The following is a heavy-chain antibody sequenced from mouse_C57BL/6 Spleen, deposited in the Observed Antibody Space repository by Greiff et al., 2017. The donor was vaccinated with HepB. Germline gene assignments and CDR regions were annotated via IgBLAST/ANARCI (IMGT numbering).Heavy chain of an antibody. Sequence: VQLQQSGAELMKPGASVKLSCKATGYTFTGYWIEWVKQRPGHGLEWIGVILPGSGSTNYNEKFKGKATFTADTSSNTAYMQLSSLTTEDSAIYYCARDRVYDGAGRFAYWGQGTLVTVSA. CDR2: ILPGSGST. CDR3: ARDRVYDGAGRFAY. J-gene: IGHJ3*01. D-gene: IGHD2-3*01. V-gene: IGHV1-9*01. CDR1: GYTFTGYW.